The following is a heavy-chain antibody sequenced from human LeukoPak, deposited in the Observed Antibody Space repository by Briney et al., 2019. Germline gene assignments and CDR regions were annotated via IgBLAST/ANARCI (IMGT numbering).Heavy chain of an antibody. CDR2: MNPNSGNT. Sequence: GASVKVSCKASGYTFTSYDINWVRQATGQGLEWMGWMNPNSGNTGYAQKFQGRVTMTRNTSISTAYMELSSLRSEDTAVYYCASLLGEMSSHYYGSGSYCYYFDYWGQGTLVTVSS. J-gene: IGHJ4*02. D-gene: IGHD3-10*01. CDR1: GYTFTSYD. V-gene: IGHV1-8*01. CDR3: ASLLGEMSSHYYGSGSYCYYFDY.